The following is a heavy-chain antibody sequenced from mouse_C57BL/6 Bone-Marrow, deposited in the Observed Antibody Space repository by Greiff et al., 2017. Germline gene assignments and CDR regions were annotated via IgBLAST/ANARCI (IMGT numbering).Heavy chain of an antibody. V-gene: IGHV1-55*01. CDR3: ARNYDGGPWFAY. CDR2: IYPGSGST. D-gene: IGHD2-4*01. CDR1: GYTFTSYW. Sequence: VKLQQPGAELVKPGASVKMSCKASGYTFTSYWITWVKQRPGQGLEWIGDIYPGSGSTNYNEKFKSKATLTVDTSSSTAYMQLSSLTSEDSAVYYCARNYDGGPWFAYWGQGTLVTVSA. J-gene: IGHJ3*01.